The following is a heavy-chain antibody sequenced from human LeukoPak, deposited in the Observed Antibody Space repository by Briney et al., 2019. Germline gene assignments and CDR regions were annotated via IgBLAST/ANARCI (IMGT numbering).Heavy chain of an antibody. Sequence: KPSETLSLTCTVSGGSISSYYWSWIRQPAGKGLEWIGRIYTSGSTNYNPSLKSRVTMSVDTSKNQFSLKLSSVTAADTAVYYCARDFSSVWELSSSYYYYMDVWGKGTTVTVSS. J-gene: IGHJ6*03. D-gene: IGHD1-26*01. CDR1: GGSISSYY. V-gene: IGHV4-4*07. CDR3: ARDFSSVWELSSSYYYYMDV. CDR2: IYTSGST.